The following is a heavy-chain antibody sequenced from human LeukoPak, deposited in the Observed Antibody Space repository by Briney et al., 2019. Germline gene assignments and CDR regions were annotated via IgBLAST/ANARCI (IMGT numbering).Heavy chain of an antibody. CDR3: VRDGGVSGYDLLDN. J-gene: IGHJ4*02. CDR2: INQDGSEE. V-gene: IGHV3-7*01. D-gene: IGHD5-12*01. CDR1: GFTFSHYW. Sequence: GGSLRLSCAASGFTFSHYWMTWVRQAPGKGLEWVAQINQDGSEEYYMDSVKARFTISRDNAKSSVFLQMNSLRAEDTAVYYCVRDGGVSGYDLLDNWGQGTLVTVSS.